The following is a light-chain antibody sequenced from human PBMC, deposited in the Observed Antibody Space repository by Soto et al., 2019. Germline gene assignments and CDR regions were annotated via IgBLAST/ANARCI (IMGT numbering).Light chain of an antibody. V-gene: IGKV3-11*01. CDR1: QSVTSSS. J-gene: IGKJ5*01. Sequence: GLSQLPGTLSLSPGERATLSCRASQSVTSSSLAWYQQKVGRAPRVLIYGASNRATGIPARFSGSGSGTDFTLTISSLEPEDFAVYYCQQRSNWPPTFGQGTRLEIK. CDR3: QQRSNWPPT. CDR2: GAS.